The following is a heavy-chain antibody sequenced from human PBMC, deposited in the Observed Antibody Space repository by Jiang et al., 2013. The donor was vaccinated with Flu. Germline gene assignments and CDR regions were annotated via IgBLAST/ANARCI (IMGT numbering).Heavy chain of an antibody. J-gene: IGHJ5*02. CDR3: AKDPRPYCTNGICYNRGFGWFDP. Sequence: GLVQPGGSLRLSCAASGFTFYNYAMSWVRQAPGKGLEWVSTITAGGDSTYYADSVKGRFTISRDNSKNTLYLQMNSLRAEDTAVYYCAKDPRPYCTNGICYNRGFGWFDPWGQGALVTVSS. CDR2: ITAGGDST. V-gene: IGHV3-23*01. CDR1: GFTFYNYA. D-gene: IGHD2-8*01.